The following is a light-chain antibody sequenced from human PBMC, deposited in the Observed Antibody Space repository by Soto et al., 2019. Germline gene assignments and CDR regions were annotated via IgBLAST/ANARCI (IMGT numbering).Light chain of an antibody. CDR2: DAS. V-gene: IGKV1D-13*01. J-gene: IGKJ4*01. CDR3: QQFNDFPLT. CDR1: QDISSA. Sequence: IQLTQSSSSLSASVGDRVTITCRADQDISSALAWYQQKPGKAPKLLLYDASSLDAGVPSRFSGSGSGTDFTLSITSLRPEDFATYYCQQFNDFPLTFGGGTKVQIK.